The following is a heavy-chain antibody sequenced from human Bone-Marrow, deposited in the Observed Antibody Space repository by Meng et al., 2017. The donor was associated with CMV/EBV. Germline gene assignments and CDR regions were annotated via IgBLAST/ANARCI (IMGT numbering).Heavy chain of an antibody. CDR1: GGSISSTTDY. Sequence: SETLSLTCTVSGGSISSTTDYWGWIRQPPGTGLEWIGTIYYSGSPYYRPSLENRVTISVDTSKNHFSLKLNSVTAADTALYFCAKARGIRSSFDIWGQGTMVTVSS. CDR2: IYYSGSP. CDR3: AKARGIRSSFDI. D-gene: IGHD1-26*01. V-gene: IGHV4-39*07. J-gene: IGHJ3*02.